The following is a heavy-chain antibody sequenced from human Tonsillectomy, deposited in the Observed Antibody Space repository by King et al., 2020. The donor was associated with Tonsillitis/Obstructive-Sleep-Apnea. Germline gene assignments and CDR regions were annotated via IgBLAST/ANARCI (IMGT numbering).Heavy chain of an antibody. V-gene: IGHV3-33*01. CDR1: GFTFSSYG. CDR3: ARDRAPYDILSYGMDV. CDR2: IWYDGSNK. D-gene: IGHD3-9*01. J-gene: IGHJ6*02. Sequence: VQLVESGGGVVQPGRSLRLSCAASGFTFSSYGMHWVRQAPGKGLEWVAVIWYDGSNKYYADSVKGRFTISRDNSKNTLYLQMNSLRAEDTAVYYCARDRAPYDILSYGMDVWGQGTTVTVSS.